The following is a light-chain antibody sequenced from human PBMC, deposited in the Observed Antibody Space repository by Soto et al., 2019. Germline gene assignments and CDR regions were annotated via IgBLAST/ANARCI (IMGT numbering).Light chain of an antibody. CDR3: QQYDTCWT. CDR1: QSIGSW. V-gene: IGKV1-5*01. CDR2: DVS. Sequence: DIQMTESFSTLSAAVGDRVTITCRASQSIGSWLAWYQQKPGKAPKLLIYDVSSLESGVPSRFSGSGSGTEFTLTRSSLQPDDSATYYCQQYDTCWTFGQGTKVDI. J-gene: IGKJ1*01.